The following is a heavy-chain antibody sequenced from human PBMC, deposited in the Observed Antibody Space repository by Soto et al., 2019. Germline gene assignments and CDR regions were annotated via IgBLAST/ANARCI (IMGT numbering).Heavy chain of an antibody. Sequence: QVQLVESGGGVVQPGRSLTLSCAASGITLSNYFMYWVRQAPRKGLEWVAAISYDGSNKHYADSVKGRFTISRDNSKNTRYLKTNSLSLEDTAVDDCVEGHQDYAMGVWGQGTTVTVSS. CDR3: VEGHQDYAMGV. D-gene: IGHD2-15*01. CDR2: ISYDGSNK. V-gene: IGHV3-30-3*01. CDR1: GITLSNYF. J-gene: IGHJ6*02.